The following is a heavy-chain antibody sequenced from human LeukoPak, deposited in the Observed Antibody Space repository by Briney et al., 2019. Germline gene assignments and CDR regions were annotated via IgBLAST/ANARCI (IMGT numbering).Heavy chain of an antibody. D-gene: IGHD4-17*01. J-gene: IGHJ4*02. Sequence: GGSLRLSCAASGFTFSSYGMHWVRQAPGKGLEWVAVISYDGSNKYYADSVKGRFTISRDNSKNTLYLQMNSLRAEDTAVYYCAREVTTAYYFDYWGQGTLVTVSS. CDR2: ISYDGSNK. CDR1: GFTFSSYG. V-gene: IGHV3-30*03. CDR3: AREVTTAYYFDY.